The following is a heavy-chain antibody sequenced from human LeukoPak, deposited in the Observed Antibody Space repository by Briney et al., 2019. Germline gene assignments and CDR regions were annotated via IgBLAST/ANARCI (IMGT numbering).Heavy chain of an antibody. J-gene: IGHJ3*02. CDR1: RFTVSSNY. D-gene: IGHD3-22*01. Sequence: GGSLRLSCAASRFTVSSNYMGWVRQAPGKGLEWVSVLYSDGTTYYPDSVKGRFTISRDNSQNTLYLQLDSLRAEDTAVCYCARLYDRSAYGAFDIWGQGTMVTVSS. V-gene: IGHV3-66*02. CDR3: ARLYDRSAYGAFDI. CDR2: LYSDGTT.